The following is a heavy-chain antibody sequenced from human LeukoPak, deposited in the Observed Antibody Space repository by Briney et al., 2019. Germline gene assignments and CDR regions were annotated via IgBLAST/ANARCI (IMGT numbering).Heavy chain of an antibody. CDR3: ARGPVRLARPYDY. CDR1: RGSLSGAY. CDR2: INHTGST. J-gene: IGHJ4*02. Sequence: KPSETLSLTCTVHRGSLSGAYWTWIRQPPGKGLEWIGEINHTGSTNYNPSFKSRVTMSADTPKNQLSLNLTSVTAADTAVYYCARGPVRLARPYDYWGQGTLVTVSS. D-gene: IGHD3-9*01. V-gene: IGHV4-34*01.